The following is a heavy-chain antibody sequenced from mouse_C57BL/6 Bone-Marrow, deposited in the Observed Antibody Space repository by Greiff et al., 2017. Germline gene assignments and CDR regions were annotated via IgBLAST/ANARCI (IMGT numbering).Heavy chain of an antibody. Sequence: EVQLVESGGGLVKPGGSLKLSCAASGFTFSDYGMHWVRQAPEKGLEWVAYISSGSSTIYYADTVKGRFTISRDNAKNTLFLQMTSLRSEDTAMYYCAKPDYYGSRGYAMDYWGQGTSVTVSS. V-gene: IGHV5-17*01. CDR3: AKPDYYGSRGYAMDY. D-gene: IGHD1-1*01. CDR2: ISSGSSTI. CDR1: GFTFSDYG. J-gene: IGHJ4*01.